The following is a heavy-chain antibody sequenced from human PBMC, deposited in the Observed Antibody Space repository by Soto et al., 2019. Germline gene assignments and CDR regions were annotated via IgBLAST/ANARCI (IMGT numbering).Heavy chain of an antibody. CDR3: ARGTQAVAVYHFNY. CDR2: IKQDGSEK. V-gene: IGHV3-7*01. CDR1: RFTFSTYW. J-gene: IGHJ4*02. D-gene: IGHD6-19*01. Sequence: PGGSLRLSCAASRFTFSTYWMSWVRQAPGKGLEWVANIKQDGSEKYYVDSVKGRFTISRDNAKTSLYLQMNSLRAEDTAVYYCARGTQAVAVYHFNYWGQGTLVTVSS.